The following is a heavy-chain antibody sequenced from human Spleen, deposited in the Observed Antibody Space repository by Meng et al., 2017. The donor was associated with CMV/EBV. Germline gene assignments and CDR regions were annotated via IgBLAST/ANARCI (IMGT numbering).Heavy chain of an antibody. J-gene: IGHJ4*02. CDR2: IKQDGSEK. D-gene: IGHD2-15*01. Sequence: GESLKISCAASGFAFNTDAMSWVRQVPGKGLEWVANIKQDGSEKYYVDSVKGRFTISRDNAKNSLYLQMNSLRAEDTAVYYCARQTARGYANKWGQGTLVTVSS. CDR3: ARQTARGYANK. CDR1: GFAFNTDA. V-gene: IGHV3-7*01.